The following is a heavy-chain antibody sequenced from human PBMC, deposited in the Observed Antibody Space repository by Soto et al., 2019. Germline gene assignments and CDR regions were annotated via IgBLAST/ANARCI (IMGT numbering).Heavy chain of an antibody. Sequence: EVQLVESGGGLVKPGGSLRLSCAASGFTFSVYSMNWVRQAPGKGLEWVSSITSSSYIFYADSVNGRFTISRDNAKNSLYLQMNSLRAEDTAVYYCARDSGQLAIDCWGQGTPVTVSS. J-gene: IGHJ4*02. CDR2: ITSSSYI. V-gene: IGHV3-21*01. D-gene: IGHD6-6*01. CDR1: GFTFSVYS. CDR3: ARDSGQLAIDC.